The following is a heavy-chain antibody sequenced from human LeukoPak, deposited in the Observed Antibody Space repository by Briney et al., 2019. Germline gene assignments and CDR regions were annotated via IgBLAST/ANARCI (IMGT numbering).Heavy chain of an antibody. CDR3: ARGPSGYVATSFDY. D-gene: IGHD5-12*01. J-gene: IGHJ4*02. CDR2: IYYSGST. Sequence: ASETLSLTCTVSGGSISSSSYYWGWIRQPPGKGLEWIGSIYYSGSTYYNPSLKSRVTISVDTSKNQFSLKLSSVTAADTAVYYCARGPSGYVATSFDYWGQGTLVTVSS. CDR1: GGSISSSSYY. V-gene: IGHV4-39*07.